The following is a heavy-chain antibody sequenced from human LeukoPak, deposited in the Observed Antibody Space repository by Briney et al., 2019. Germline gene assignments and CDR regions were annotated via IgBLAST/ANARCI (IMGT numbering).Heavy chain of an antibody. CDR1: GYTFTSYG. D-gene: IGHD3-22*01. CDR2: SSAYNGNT. V-gene: IGHV1-18*01. CDR3: ARDHAVYYYDSSGYHLFDY. J-gene: IGHJ4*02. Sequence: GASVKVSRKASGYTFTSYGISWVRQAPGQGLEWMGWSSAYNGNTNYAQKLQGRVTMTTDTSTSTAYMELRSLRSDDTAVYYCARDHAVYYYDSSGYHLFDYWGQGTLVTVSS.